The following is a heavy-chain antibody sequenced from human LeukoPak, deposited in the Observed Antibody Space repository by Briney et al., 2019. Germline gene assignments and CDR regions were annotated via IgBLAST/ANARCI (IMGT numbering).Heavy chain of an antibody. CDR1: GFTFSRYS. Sequence: GGSLRLSCAASGFTFSRYSMSWVRQAPGKGLEWVSTIVDSGRSAFYADSVKGRFTISRDNSKSTLYVQVSSLRAEDTAVYYCAKGLEEYYDSSGYSFDYWGQGALVTVSS. J-gene: IGHJ4*02. V-gene: IGHV3-23*01. CDR2: IVDSGRSA. CDR3: AKGLEEYYDSSGYSFDY. D-gene: IGHD3-22*01.